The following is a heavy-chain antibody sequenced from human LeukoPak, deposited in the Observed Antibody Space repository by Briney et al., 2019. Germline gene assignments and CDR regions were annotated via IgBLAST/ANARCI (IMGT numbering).Heavy chain of an antibody. V-gene: IGHV3-11*04. CDR1: GFTFSDYY. CDR3: ARDRARSYYDSSGYYSDAFDI. J-gene: IGHJ3*02. D-gene: IGHD3-22*01. CDR2: ISSSGSTI. Sequence: PGGSLRLSCAASGFTFSDYYMSWIRQAPGKGLEWVSYISSSGSTIYYADSVKGRFTISRDNVKNSLYLQMNSLRAEDTAVYYCARDRARSYYDSSGYYSDAFDIWGQGTMVTVSS.